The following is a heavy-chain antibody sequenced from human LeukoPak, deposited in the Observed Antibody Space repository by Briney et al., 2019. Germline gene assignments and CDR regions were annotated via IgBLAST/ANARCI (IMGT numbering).Heavy chain of an antibody. D-gene: IGHD3-22*01. J-gene: IGHJ3*02. CDR2: IYSSRST. CDR3: ARESYYYDSSGYQRDAFDI. CDR1: GVSINSGSYY. V-gene: IGHV4-61*02. Sequence: SQTLSLTCTVSGVSINSGSYYWSWIRQPAGKGLEWIGRIYSSRSTNYNPSLKSRVTISVDTSKNQFSLKLSSVTAADTAVYYCARESYYYDSSGYQRDAFDIWGQGTMVTVSS.